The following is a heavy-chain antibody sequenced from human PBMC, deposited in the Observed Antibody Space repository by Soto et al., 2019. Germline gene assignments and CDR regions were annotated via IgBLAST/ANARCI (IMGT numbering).Heavy chain of an antibody. D-gene: IGHD3-10*01. J-gene: IGHJ4*02. CDR3: AIHNYGSGRTYFDH. CDR1: GGSISSYY. V-gene: IGHV4-59*08. CDR2: IYYSGST. Sequence: SETLSLTCTVSGGSISSYYWSWIRQPPGKGLEWIGYIYYSGSTNYNPSLKSRVTISVDTSKNQFSLKLNSMTAADTAVYYCAIHNYGSGRTYFDHCGQGTLVTVSA.